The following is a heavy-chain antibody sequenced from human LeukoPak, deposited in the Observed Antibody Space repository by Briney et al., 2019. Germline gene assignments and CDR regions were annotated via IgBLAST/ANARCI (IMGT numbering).Heavy chain of an antibody. CDR1: GGSISSYY. D-gene: IGHD3-3*01. V-gene: IGHV4-59*01. CDR3: ARSTEGYDFWSGYPYYYYGMDV. CDR2: IYYSGST. Sequence: SETLSLTCTVSGGSISSYYWSWIRQPPGKGLEWIGYIYYSGSTNYNPSLKSRVTISVDTSKNQFSLKLSSVTAADTAVYHCARSTEGYDFWSGYPYYYYGMDVWGQGTTVTVSS. J-gene: IGHJ6*02.